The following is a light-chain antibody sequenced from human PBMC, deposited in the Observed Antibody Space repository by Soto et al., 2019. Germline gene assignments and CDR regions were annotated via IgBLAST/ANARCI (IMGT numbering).Light chain of an antibody. CDR3: QQSLNTPRT. Sequence: DIQMTQSPSSLSAFVGDRVTITCRASQSISSYLNWYQQKPGTAPKLLIYGTSNLQSGVPSRFSGSGSGTDFTLIISSLQPEDFATYYCQQSLNTPRTFXQGTKVDIK. J-gene: IGKJ1*01. CDR2: GTS. CDR1: QSISSY. V-gene: IGKV1-39*01.